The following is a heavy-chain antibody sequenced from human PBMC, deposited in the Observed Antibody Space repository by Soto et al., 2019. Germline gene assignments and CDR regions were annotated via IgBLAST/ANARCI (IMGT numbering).Heavy chain of an antibody. V-gene: IGHV3-23*01. CDR2: ISGSGGST. Sequence: EVQLLESGGGLVQPGGSLRLSCAASGFTFSSYAMSWVRQAPGKGLEWVSAISGSGGSTYYADSVKGRFTISRDNSKNTLYLKMNSLRAEDTAVYDCAKGSAGYSSSWASGWGQGTLVTVSS. CDR1: GFTFSSYA. D-gene: IGHD6-13*01. J-gene: IGHJ4*02. CDR3: AKGSAGYSSSWASG.